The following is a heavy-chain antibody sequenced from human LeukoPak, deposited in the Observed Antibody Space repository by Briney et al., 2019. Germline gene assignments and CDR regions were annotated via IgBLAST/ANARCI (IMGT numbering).Heavy chain of an antibody. CDR3: ARPTAAGKPGYDAFDI. CDR1: GGSFSGYY. J-gene: IGHJ3*02. V-gene: IGHV4-59*08. Sequence: SETLSLTCAVYGGSFSGYYWSWIRQPPGKGLEWIGYIYYSGSTNYNPSLKSRVTISVDTSKNQFSLKLSSVTAADTAVYYCARPTAAGKPGYDAFDIWGQGTMVTVSS. D-gene: IGHD6-13*01. CDR2: IYYSGST.